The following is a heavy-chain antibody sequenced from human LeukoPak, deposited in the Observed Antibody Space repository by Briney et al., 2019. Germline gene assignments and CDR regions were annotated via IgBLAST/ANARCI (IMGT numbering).Heavy chain of an antibody. CDR1: GFSLSTSGVG. J-gene: IGHJ3*02. CDR3: APIGEQLVFSAFDI. V-gene: IGHV2-5*02. D-gene: IGHD6-13*01. Sequence: SGPTLVKPTQTLTLTCTFSGFSLSTSGVGVGWIRQPPGKALEWLALIYWDDDKRYSPSLKSRLTITKDTSKNQVVLTMTNMDPVDTATYYCAPIGEQLVFSAFDIWGQGTMATVSS. CDR2: IYWDDDK.